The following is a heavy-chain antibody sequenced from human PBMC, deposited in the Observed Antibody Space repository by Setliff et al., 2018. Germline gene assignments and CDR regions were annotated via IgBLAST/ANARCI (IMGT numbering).Heavy chain of an antibody. CDR1: RFTFSNYW. V-gene: IGHV3-7*01. CDR2: IKEDGSEK. J-gene: IGHJ4*02. D-gene: IGHD4-17*01. CDR3: ARGIYGGNSVVDY. Sequence: HPGGSLRLSCAASRFTFSNYWMSWVRQAPGKGLEWVANIKEDGSEKYYVDSVKGRFTISRDNAKNSLDLQMDSLRGEDTAVYYCARGIYGGNSVVDYWGQGTLVTVSS.